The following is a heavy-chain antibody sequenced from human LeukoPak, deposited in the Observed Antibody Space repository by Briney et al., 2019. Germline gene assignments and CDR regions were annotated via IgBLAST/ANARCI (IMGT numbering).Heavy chain of an antibody. J-gene: IGHJ4*02. V-gene: IGHV4-59*01. Sequence: SETLSLTCTVSGGSISSYYWSWIRQPPGKGLEWIGYIYYSGSTNYNPSLKSRVTISVDTSKNQFSLKLSSMTAADTAVYYCARSLLPAAMPYFDYWGQGTLVTVSS. CDR1: GGSISSYY. CDR2: IYYSGST. D-gene: IGHD2-2*01. CDR3: ARSLLPAAMPYFDY.